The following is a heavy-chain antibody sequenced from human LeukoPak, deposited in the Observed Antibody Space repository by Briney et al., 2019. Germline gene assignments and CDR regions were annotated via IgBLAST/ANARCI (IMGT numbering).Heavy chain of an antibody. D-gene: IGHD1-14*01. Sequence: PGGSLRLSCAASGFTSRFSFSDYYMSWIRQAPGKGLEWLSFISNSGNTIHYADSVRGRFTISRDNAKNSLYLQMNSLRVVDTATYYCVMTAGRAAATGHWGQGALVTVSS. J-gene: IGHJ1*01. V-gene: IGHV3-11*04. CDR2: ISNSGNTI. CDR1: GFTSRFSFSDYY. CDR3: VMTAGRAAATGH.